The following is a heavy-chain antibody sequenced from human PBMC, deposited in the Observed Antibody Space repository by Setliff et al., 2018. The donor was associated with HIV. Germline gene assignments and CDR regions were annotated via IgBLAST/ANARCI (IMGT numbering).Heavy chain of an antibody. J-gene: IGHJ4*02. CDR2: IYTTGST. Sequence: SETLSLTCTVSGGSISSGSYSWTWIRQPAGKGLEWIRRIYTTGSTNYNPSLKSRVTMSVDTSNKHFSLRLSSVTAADTAVYYCARTRRDDSSGYYAPLFDYWGQGALVTVSS. D-gene: IGHD3-22*01. V-gene: IGHV4-61*02. CDR1: GGSISSGSYS. CDR3: ARTRRDDSSGYYAPLFDY.